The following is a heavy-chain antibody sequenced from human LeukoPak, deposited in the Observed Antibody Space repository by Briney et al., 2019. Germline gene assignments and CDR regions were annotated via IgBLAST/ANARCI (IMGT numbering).Heavy chain of an antibody. CDR2: VHSDGTS. V-gene: IGHV3-53*01. J-gene: IGHJ4*02. Sequence: GGSLRLSCAASGFTVSSNYMSWVRQAPGKGLEWASIVHSDGTSFYADSVKGRFTISRDNSKNTLYLQMNSLRAEDTAVYYCARVVVGTATGWDYFDYWGQGTLVTVSS. D-gene: IGHD2-15*01. CDR1: GFTVSSNY. CDR3: ARVVVGTATGWDYFDY.